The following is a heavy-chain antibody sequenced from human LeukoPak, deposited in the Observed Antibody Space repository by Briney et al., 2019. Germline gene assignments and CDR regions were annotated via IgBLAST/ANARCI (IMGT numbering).Heavy chain of an antibody. D-gene: IGHD6-6*01. CDR1: GGSISSSSHY. V-gene: IGHV4-61*05. J-gene: IGHJ4*02. Sequence: PSETLSLTCTVFGGSISSSSHYWSWIRQPPGKGLEWIGHIYYTGSTSYNPSLKSRVTISVDTSKNQFSLKLSYVNAADTAVYYCARYISSGLDYWGQGTLVTVSS. CDR3: ARYISSGLDY. CDR2: IYYTGST.